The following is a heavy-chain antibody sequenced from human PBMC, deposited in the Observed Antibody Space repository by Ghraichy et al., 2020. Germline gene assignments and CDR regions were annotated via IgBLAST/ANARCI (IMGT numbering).Heavy chain of an antibody. Sequence: GSLRLSCAASGFTFSSYWMSWVRQAPGKGLEWVANIKEDGSEKYYVDSVKGRFTISRDNAKTSLYLQMNSLRAEDTAVYYCARRRGTLYGSGSLDCWGQGTLVTVSS. D-gene: IGHD3-10*01. J-gene: IGHJ4*02. CDR1: GFTFSSYW. CDR2: IKEDGSEK. CDR3: ARRRGTLYGSGSLDC. V-gene: IGHV3-7*03.